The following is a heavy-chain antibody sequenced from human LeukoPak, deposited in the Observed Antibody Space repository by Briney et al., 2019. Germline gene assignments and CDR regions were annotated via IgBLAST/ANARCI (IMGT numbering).Heavy chain of an antibody. Sequence: SETLSLTCTVSGGSISSYYWSWIRQPPGKGLEWIGYIYYSGTTNYNPSLKSRVTISLDTSKNQLSLKLSSVTAADTAVYYCASTFHGDYLRRFDYWGQGALVTVSS. V-gene: IGHV4-59*01. J-gene: IGHJ4*02. D-gene: IGHD4-17*01. CDR2: IYYSGTT. CDR1: GGSISSYY. CDR3: ASTFHGDYLRRFDY.